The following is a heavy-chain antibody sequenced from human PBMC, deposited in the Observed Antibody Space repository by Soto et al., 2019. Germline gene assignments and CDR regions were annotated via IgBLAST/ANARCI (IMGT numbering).Heavy chain of an antibody. D-gene: IGHD6-6*01. CDR3: ARVGGVAARTFDY. CDR2: IYYSGST. Sequence: SETLSLTCTVSGSAINDFYWSWIRQPPGKGLEWIGYIYYSGSTDYNPSLKGRVTISVDTSKNQFSLKLRSVTAADTAVYYCARVGGVAARTFDYWGQGTLVTVSS. CDR1: GSAINDFY. V-gene: IGHV4-59*01. J-gene: IGHJ4*02.